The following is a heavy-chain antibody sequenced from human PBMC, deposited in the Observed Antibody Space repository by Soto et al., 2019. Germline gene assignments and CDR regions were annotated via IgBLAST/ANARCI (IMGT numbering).Heavy chain of an antibody. CDR1: GFTFSSYS. D-gene: IGHD3-22*01. CDR3: ARCYDSSGQTYYYYGMDV. J-gene: IGHJ6*02. CDR2: ISSSSSYI. Sequence: EVQLVESGGGLVKPGGSLRLSCAASGFTFSSYSMNWVRQAPGKGLEWVSSISSSSSYIYYADSVKGRFTISRDNAKNSLYLQMNSLRAEDTAVYYCARCYDSSGQTYYYYGMDVWGQGTTVTVSS. V-gene: IGHV3-21*01.